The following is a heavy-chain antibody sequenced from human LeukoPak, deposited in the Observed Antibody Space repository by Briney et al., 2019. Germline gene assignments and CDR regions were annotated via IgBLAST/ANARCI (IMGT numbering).Heavy chain of an antibody. CDR3: ARDGLIDAFDI. D-gene: IGHD2/OR15-2a*01. Sequence: SETLSLTCTVSGGSISSYYRSWIRQPPGKGLEWIGYIYYSGSTNYNPSLKSRVTISVDTSKNQFSLKLSSVTAADTAVYYCARDGLIDAFDIWGQGTMVTVSS. CDR1: GGSISSYY. CDR2: IYYSGST. V-gene: IGHV4-59*01. J-gene: IGHJ3*02.